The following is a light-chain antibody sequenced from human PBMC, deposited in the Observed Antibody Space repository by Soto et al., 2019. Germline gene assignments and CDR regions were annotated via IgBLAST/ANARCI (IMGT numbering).Light chain of an antibody. CDR2: TAS. V-gene: IGKV1D-16*01. CDR1: QGINNL. CDR3: QQYNSFSRT. J-gene: IGKJ5*01. Sequence: DIQMTQSPSSLSASLGDRVTITCRASQGINNLLAWYQQKPGKAPKSLIKTASILQSGVPSRFSGSGSETDFTLTISSLQPEDFATYYCQQYNSFSRTFGQGTRLEI.